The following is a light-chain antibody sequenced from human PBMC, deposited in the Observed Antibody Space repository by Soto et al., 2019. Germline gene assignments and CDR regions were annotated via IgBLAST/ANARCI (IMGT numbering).Light chain of an antibody. CDR1: QSISSY. CDR3: QERSTWPWT. V-gene: IGKV3-11*01. CDR2: DAS. Sequence: NVLTQSPATLSLSPGDRATLSCRASQSISSYLAWYQQRPCQAPRLLLYDASIRAAGITARFSGSGSGTDFTLTISSLEPEDFAVYYCQERSTWPWTFGQGTKVEV. J-gene: IGKJ1*01.